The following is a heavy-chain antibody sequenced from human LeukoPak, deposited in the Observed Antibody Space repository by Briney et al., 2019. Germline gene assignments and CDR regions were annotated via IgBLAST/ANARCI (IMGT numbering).Heavy chain of an antibody. Sequence: GVSVKVSCKASGYTFIGYYLHWVRQAPGQGLEWMGWINPHNGGTNYAQKFQGRVTMTRDTSITTAYMELSRLKSDDTAVYYCATVRDIVVGGGPYYFDYWGQGTLVTVSS. CDR1: GYTFIGYY. D-gene: IGHD2-15*01. CDR2: INPHNGGT. CDR3: ATVRDIVVGGGPYYFDY. J-gene: IGHJ4*02. V-gene: IGHV1-2*02.